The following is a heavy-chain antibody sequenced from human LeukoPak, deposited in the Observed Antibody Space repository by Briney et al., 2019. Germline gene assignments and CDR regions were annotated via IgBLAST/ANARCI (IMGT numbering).Heavy chain of an antibody. V-gene: IGHV6-1*01. CDR2: TYYRSKWYN. D-gene: IGHD1-26*01. CDR1: GDRVSSHSAA. J-gene: IGHJ6*03. CDR3: ARDPYSGNYGAYYYYYMDV. Sequence: SGPGLVKPSQTLSLTCAISGDRVSSHSAAWNWIRQSPSRGLEWLGRTYYRSKWYNDYAVSVKSRITINPDTSNNQFSLQLNSVTPEDTAEYYCARDPYSGNYGAYYYYYMDVWGKGTTVTVSS.